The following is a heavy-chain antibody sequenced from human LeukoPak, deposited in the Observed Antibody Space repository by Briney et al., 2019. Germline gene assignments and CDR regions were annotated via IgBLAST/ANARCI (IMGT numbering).Heavy chain of an antibody. CDR3: AREGSGSLFYYGMDV. V-gene: IGHV4-39*02. J-gene: IGHJ6*02. Sequence: KPSETLSLTCTVSGGSMTSSVYYWGWIRQPPGKGLEWIGSIYYNGSTYYNPSLKSRATISVDTSKKRFSLRLSSVTAAGSAFYYCAREGSGSLFYYGMDVWGQGTTVTVSS. D-gene: IGHD3-10*01. CDR1: GGSMTSSVYY. CDR2: IYYNGST.